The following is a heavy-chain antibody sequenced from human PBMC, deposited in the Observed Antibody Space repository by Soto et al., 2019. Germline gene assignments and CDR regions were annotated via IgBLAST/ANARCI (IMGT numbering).Heavy chain of an antibody. CDR3: AKETIQVGGPNYFDY. J-gene: IGHJ4*02. D-gene: IGHD2-15*01. CDR2: ISWDGLAQ. Sequence: VQLVESGGGVVQPGRSLRLLCEASGLSFSRYGMHWVRKAPGMGLEWVAVISWDGLAQYYADSVKGRFTISRDNSQSILYLQMNSLRTEDTAIYYCAKETIQVGGPNYFDYWGQVALVTVSS. CDR1: GLSFSRYG. V-gene: IGHV3-30*18.